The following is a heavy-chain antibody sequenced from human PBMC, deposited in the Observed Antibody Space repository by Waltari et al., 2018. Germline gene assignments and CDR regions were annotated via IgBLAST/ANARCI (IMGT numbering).Heavy chain of an antibody. CDR2: ISGTGAET. V-gene: IGHV3-23*04. D-gene: IGHD2-2*02. CDR1: GFTSSNFA. Sequence: VQLVESGGDLVQPGGSLRLSCAGSGFTSSNFAMTWVRQAPGKGLEWVSSISGTGAETFYADSVKGRFTISRDNSKNTLFLEMNSLRAEDTAIYYCSKDLKYTSLGHWYFALWGRGTLVTVSS. J-gene: IGHJ2*01. CDR3: SKDLKYTSLGHWYFAL.